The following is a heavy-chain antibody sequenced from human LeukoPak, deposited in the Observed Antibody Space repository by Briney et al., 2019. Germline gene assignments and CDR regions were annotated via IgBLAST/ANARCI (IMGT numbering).Heavy chain of an antibody. Sequence: SETLSLTCAVCGXSFSAYCGSWIRQPPGKGLEWIGEINHSGSTNYNPSLKSRVTISVDTSKNQFSLKLSSVTAADTAVYYCARGGHYFDYWGQGTLVTVSS. CDR2: INHSGST. J-gene: IGHJ4*02. CDR1: GXSFSAYC. V-gene: IGHV4-34*01. CDR3: ARGGHYFDY.